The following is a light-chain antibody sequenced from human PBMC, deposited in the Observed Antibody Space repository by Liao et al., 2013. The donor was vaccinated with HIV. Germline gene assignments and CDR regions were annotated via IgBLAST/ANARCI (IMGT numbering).Light chain of an antibody. CDR3: QVWDSSNDHPA. CDR1: KLGGKY. J-gene: IGLJ1*01. CDR2: EDN. V-gene: IGLV3-1*01. Sequence: SYELTQPPSVSVSPGQTATITCSGHKLGGKYAYWYQQKPGQSPVVIMYEDNRRPSGIPERFSGSASGATATLTISRVEAGDEADYFCQVWDSSNDHPAFGGGTKVTVL.